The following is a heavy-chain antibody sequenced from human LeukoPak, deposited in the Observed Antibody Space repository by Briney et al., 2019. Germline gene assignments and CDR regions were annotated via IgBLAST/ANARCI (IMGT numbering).Heavy chain of an antibody. CDR3: ARFYYDSSGYGFDP. CDR2: INHSGST. J-gene: IGHJ5*02. Sequence: SETLSLTCAAYGGSFRGYYWSWIRQPPGKGLEWIGEINHSGSTNYNPSLKSRVTISVDTSKNQFSLKLSSVTAADTAVYYCARFYYDSSGYGFDPWGQGTLVTVSS. CDR1: GGSFRGYY. D-gene: IGHD3-22*01. V-gene: IGHV4-34*01.